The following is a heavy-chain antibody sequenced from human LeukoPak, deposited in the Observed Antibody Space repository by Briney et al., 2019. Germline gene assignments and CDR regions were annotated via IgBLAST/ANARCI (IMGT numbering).Heavy chain of an antibody. CDR1: GFTFDDYA. J-gene: IGHJ3*02. V-gene: IGHV3-9*03. CDR3: AKGLGAARGTNAFDI. Sequence: GRSLRLSCAAPGFTFDDYAMHWVRQAPGKGLEWVSGISWNSGSIGYADSVKGRFTISRDNAKNSLYLQMNSLRAEDMALYYCAKGLGAARGTNAFDIWGQGTMVTVSS. CDR2: ISWNSGSI. D-gene: IGHD6-6*01.